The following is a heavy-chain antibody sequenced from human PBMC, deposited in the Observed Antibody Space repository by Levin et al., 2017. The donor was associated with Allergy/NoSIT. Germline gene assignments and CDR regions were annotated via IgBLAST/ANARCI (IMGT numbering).Heavy chain of an antibody. CDR3: AKDRSSSWYSTGAGMDV. D-gene: IGHD6-13*01. V-gene: IGHV3-9*01. CDR2: ISWNSGSM. CDR1: GFTFDDYA. Sequence: SLKISCAASGFTFDDYAIHWVRQTPGKGLEWVSGISWNSGSMGYADSVKGRFTISRDNANNSLYLQMSSLRAEDTALYYCAKDRSSSWYSTGAGMDVWGQGTTVTVSS. J-gene: IGHJ6*02.